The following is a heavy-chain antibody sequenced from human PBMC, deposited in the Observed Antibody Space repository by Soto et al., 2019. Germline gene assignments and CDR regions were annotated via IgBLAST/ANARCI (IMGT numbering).Heavy chain of an antibody. V-gene: IGHV4-4*07. Sequence: QVQLQESGPGLVKPSETLSLTCSVSGGSISSQYWTWVRQSAGRSLEWIGRIHSTGTTDYNPSLESRVTMSVDTSKNRFFLTLRSVTAADTAVYFCAREKDYYYSAMDIWGPGTTVAVSS. CDR3: AREKDYYYSAMDI. CDR1: GGSISSQY. J-gene: IGHJ6*02. CDR2: IHSTGTT.